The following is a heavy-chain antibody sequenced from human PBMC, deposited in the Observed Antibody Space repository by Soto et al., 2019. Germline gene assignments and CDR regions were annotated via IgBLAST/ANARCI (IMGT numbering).Heavy chain of an antibody. CDR2: IYWDDDK. CDR1: GFSLTTSGVG. J-gene: IGHJ4*02. Sequence: QITLKESGPTVVKPTETLTLTCTFSGFSLTTSGVGVGCVRQSPGKAPEGLALIYWDDDKRYSTSLKSRLTITKDTSKNQVVLTMANVDPADTATYYCAHRVLRTVFGLVTTTAIYFDFWGQGTPVVVSS. CDR3: AHRVLRTVFGLVTTTAIYFDF. D-gene: IGHD3-3*01. V-gene: IGHV2-5*02.